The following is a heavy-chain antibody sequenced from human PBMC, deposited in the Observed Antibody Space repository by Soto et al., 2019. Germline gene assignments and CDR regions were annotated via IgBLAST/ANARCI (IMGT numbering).Heavy chain of an antibody. J-gene: IGHJ3*02. D-gene: IGHD3-22*01. CDR2: INPNSGGT. Sequence: GSSVNVSCKGSGYTFTGYYMHWLRQPPGQGLEWMGWINPNSGGTNYAQKFRGRVTMTRDTSISTAYMELSRLRSDDTAVYYCANWSGDSSGYLIPGFDIWGQGTMVTVSS. CDR1: GYTFTGYY. CDR3: ANWSGDSSGYLIPGFDI. V-gene: IGHV1-2*02.